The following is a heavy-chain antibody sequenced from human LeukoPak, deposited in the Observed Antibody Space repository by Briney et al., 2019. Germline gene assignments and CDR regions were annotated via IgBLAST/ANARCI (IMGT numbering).Heavy chain of an antibody. V-gene: IGHV3-9*01. J-gene: IGHJ4*02. Sequence: GGSLRLSCAASGFTFDDYAMHWVRQAPGKGLEWVSGISWNSGSIGYADSVKGRFTISRDNPKNSLYLQMNSLRAEDTALYYCAKERDGYNLDGFDYWGQGTLVTVSS. CDR1: GFTFDDYA. CDR3: AKERDGYNLDGFDY. CDR2: ISWNSGSI. D-gene: IGHD5-24*01.